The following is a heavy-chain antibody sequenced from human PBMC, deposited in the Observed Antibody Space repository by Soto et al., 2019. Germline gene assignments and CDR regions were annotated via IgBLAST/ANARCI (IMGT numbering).Heavy chain of an antibody. V-gene: IGHV5-51*01. CDR1: GYRFTSYC. D-gene: IGHD3-10*01. CDR3: ASGDSRGLFFYRMDV. J-gene: IGHJ6*02. Sequence: GESLKISCKGSGYRFTSYCIGWLRQMPGKGLEWMGIIYPCDSDNRYSPSFQGQVTISADKSISTAYMQWSSLRASDTAMYYCASGDSRGLFFYRMDVWGQGTTVTVSS. CDR2: IYPCDSDN.